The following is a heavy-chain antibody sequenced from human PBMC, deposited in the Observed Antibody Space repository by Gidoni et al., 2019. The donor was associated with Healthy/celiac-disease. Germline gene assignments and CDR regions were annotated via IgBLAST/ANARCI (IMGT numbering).Heavy chain of an antibody. CDR2: ISSSGSTI. J-gene: IGHJ3*02. CDR1: GFTFRSYE. Sequence: EVQLVESGGGLVQPGGSLRLFCAASGFTFRSYELNWVRQAPGKGLEWVSYISSSGSTIYYADSVKGRFTISRDNAKNALYLQMNSLRAEDTAVYYCARDLYSSSWFNAFDIWGQGAMVTVSS. V-gene: IGHV3-48*03. D-gene: IGHD6-13*01. CDR3: ARDLYSSSWFNAFDI.